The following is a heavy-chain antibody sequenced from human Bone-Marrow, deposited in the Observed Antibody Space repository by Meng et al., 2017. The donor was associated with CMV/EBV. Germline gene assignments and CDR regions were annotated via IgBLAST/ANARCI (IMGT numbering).Heavy chain of an antibody. CDR3: ARDWGVGSLYWFDP. J-gene: IGHJ5*02. D-gene: IGHD3-10*01. V-gene: IGHV1-2*02. CDR2: INPNSGGT. Sequence: ASVKVSCKASGYTFTGYYMHWVRQAPGQGLEWMGWINPNSGGTNYAQKFQGRVTMTRDTSIRTAYRELCRLRSEDTGVYYCARDWGVGSLYWFDPWGQGTRVTVSS. CDR1: GYTFTGYY.